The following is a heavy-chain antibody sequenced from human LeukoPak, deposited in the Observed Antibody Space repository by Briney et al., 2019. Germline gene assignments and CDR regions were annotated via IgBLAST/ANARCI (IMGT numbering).Heavy chain of an antibody. CDR2: IRYDGSNK. J-gene: IGHJ4*02. D-gene: IGHD6-6*01. CDR1: GFTFSSYG. Sequence: GGSLRLSCSASGFTFSSYGMHWVRQAPGKGLEWVAFIRYDGSNKYYADSVKGRFTISRDNSRNTLYLQMNSLRAEDTAVYYCAKDRRDSSSVFDYWGQGTLVTVSS. CDR3: AKDRRDSSSVFDY. V-gene: IGHV3-30*02.